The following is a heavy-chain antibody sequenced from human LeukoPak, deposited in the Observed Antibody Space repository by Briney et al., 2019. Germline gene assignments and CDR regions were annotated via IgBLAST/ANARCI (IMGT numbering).Heavy chain of an antibody. CDR2: ISYDGSNK. Sequence: GGSLRLSCAASGFPFSSYGMHWVRQAPGKGLEWVAVISYDGSNKYYADSVNGRFTISRDNSKNTLYLQMNSLRAEDTAVYYCAKTERLWFGESPTDYWGQGTLVTVSS. CDR1: GFPFSSYG. CDR3: AKTERLWFGESPTDY. J-gene: IGHJ4*02. V-gene: IGHV3-30*18. D-gene: IGHD3-10*01.